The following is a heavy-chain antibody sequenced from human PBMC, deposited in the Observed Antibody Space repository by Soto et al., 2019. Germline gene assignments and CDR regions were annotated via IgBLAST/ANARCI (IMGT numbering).Heavy chain of an antibody. V-gene: IGHV4-34*01. D-gene: IGHD6-19*01. CDR1: GGSFSGYY. J-gene: IGHJ6*04. Sequence: QVQLQQWGAGLLKPSETLSLTCAVYGGSFSGYYWSWIRQPPGKGLEWIGEINHSGSTNYNPSLKSRVTISVDTSKNQFSLKLSSVTAADTAVYYCAGVPTMKYSSGPPGSDVWGKGTTVTVSS. CDR3: AGVPTMKYSSGPPGSDV. CDR2: INHSGST.